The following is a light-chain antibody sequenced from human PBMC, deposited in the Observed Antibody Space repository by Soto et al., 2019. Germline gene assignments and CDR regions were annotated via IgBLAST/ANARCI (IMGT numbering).Light chain of an antibody. J-gene: IGKJ4*01. CDR1: ESVSGH. Sequence: EIVLTQSPATLSLSPGERATLSCRASESVSGHLAWYQQKVGQRPRLLIYDTSNRATDIPARFSGSGSGTDFTLTIASLQPEDFAVYFCQHRSNRPLTFGGGTKVEIK. V-gene: IGKV3-11*01. CDR3: QHRSNRPLT. CDR2: DTS.